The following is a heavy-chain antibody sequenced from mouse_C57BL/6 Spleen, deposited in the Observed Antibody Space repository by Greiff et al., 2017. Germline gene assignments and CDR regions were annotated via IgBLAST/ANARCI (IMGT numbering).Heavy chain of an antibody. D-gene: IGHD4-1*02. J-gene: IGHJ4*01. CDR2: IYPRSGNT. V-gene: IGHV1-81*01. CDR1: GYTFTSYG. CDR3: ARKGLQLGPYYYAMDY. Sequence: QVQLQQSGAELARPGASVKLSCKASGYTFTSYGISWVKQRTGQGLEWIGEIYPRSGNTYYNEKFKGKATLTADKSSSTAYMELRSLTSEDSAVYFCARKGLQLGPYYYAMDYWGQGTSVTVSS.